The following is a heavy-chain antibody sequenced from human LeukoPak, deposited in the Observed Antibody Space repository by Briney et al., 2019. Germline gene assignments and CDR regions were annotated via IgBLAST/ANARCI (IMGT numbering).Heavy chain of an antibody. J-gene: IGHJ6*02. V-gene: IGHV3-30*18. CDR1: GFTFSSYG. CDR3: AKDVADSGYHFYGMDV. D-gene: IGHD1-26*01. CDR2: ISYDGGNK. Sequence: PGGSLRLSCAASGFTFSSYGMHWVRQAPGKGLEWVAVISYDGGNKYYADSVKGRFTISRDNSKNTLYLQMNSLRAEDTAVYYCAKDVADSGYHFYGMDVWGQGTTVTVSS.